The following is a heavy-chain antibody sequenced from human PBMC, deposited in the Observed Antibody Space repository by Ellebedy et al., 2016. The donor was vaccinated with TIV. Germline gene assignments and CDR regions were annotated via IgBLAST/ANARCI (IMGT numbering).Heavy chain of an antibody. Sequence: GESLKISCQGSGYIFTNLWISWVRQMPGKGLEWMGRIDPSNSNTNYSPSFQGHVTISADKSISTAYSQWNNLRASDTAMYYCASLWDTVPGDSYTMDVWGQGTTITVSS. D-gene: IGHD3-16*01. CDR3: ASLWDTVPGDSYTMDV. CDR2: IDPSNSNT. V-gene: IGHV5-10-1*01. J-gene: IGHJ6*02. CDR1: GYIFTNLW.